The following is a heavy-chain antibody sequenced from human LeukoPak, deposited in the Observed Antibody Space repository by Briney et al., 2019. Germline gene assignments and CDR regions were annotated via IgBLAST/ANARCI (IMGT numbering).Heavy chain of an antibody. CDR3: ARRNIAAAALDY. V-gene: IGHV3-30*03. D-gene: IGHD6-13*01. CDR2: VSYDGSSI. J-gene: IGHJ4*02. Sequence: GGSLRLSCAASGFTFSTYGMHWVRQAPGKGLEWVAVVSYDGSSIYYADSVKGRFTISRDNSKNTLYLQMNSLRAEDTAVYYRARRNIAAAALDYWGQGTLVTVSS. CDR1: GFTFSTYG.